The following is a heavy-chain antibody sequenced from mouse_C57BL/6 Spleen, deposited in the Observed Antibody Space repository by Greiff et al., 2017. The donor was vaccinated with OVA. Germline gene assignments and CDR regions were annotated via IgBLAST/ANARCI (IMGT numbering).Heavy chain of an antibody. V-gene: IGHV1-69*01. Sequence: QVQLQQPGAELVMPGASVKLSCKASGYTFTSYWMHWVKQRPGQGLEWIGEIDPSDSYTNYNQKFKGKSTLTVDKSSSTAYMQLSSLTSEDSAVYYCDRGGNHGYFDYWGQGTTLTVAS. D-gene: IGHD2-1*01. CDR1: GYTFTSYW. CDR2: IDPSDSYT. J-gene: IGHJ2*01. CDR3: DRGGNHGYFDY.